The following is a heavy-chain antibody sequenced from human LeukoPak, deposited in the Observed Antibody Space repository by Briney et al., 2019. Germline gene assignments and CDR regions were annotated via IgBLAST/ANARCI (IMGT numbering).Heavy chain of an antibody. J-gene: IGHJ5*02. D-gene: IGHD3-16*02. CDR2: IYTSGST. V-gene: IGHV4-4*07. CDR3: ASSDFGWGSYRLGPFYL. Sequence: PSETLSLTCTVSGGSISSYYWSWIRQPAGKGLEWIGRIYTSGSTNYNPSLKSRVTISVDTSKNQFSLKLSSVTAADTAVYYCASSDFGWGSYRLGPFYLWGRGTLVTVSS. CDR1: GGSISSYY.